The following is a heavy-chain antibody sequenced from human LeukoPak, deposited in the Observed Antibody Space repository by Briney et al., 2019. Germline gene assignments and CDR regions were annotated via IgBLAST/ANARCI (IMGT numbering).Heavy chain of an antibody. CDR1: GFTFSSYS. CDR3: ARGVLRYFDSYGMDV. D-gene: IGHD3-9*01. Sequence: GGSLRLSCAASGFTFSSYSMNWVRQAPGKGLEWVTSSSSSSSYIYYADSVKGRFTISRDNAKNSLYLQINSLRAEDTAVYYCARGVLRYFDSYGMDVWGQGTTVTVSS. J-gene: IGHJ6*02. CDR2: SSSSSSYI. V-gene: IGHV3-21*01.